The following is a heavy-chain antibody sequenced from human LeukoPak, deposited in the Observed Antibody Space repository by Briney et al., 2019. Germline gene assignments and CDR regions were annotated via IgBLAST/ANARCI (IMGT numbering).Heavy chain of an antibody. Sequence: ASVKVSCKASGYTFTSYAMHWVRQAPGQRLEWMGWINAGNGNTKYSQKFQGRVTITRDTSASTAYMEVSSLRSEDTAVYYCAPDPNKWLRNYWGQGTLVTVSS. CDR2: INAGNGNT. CDR1: GYTFTSYA. D-gene: IGHD5-12*01. V-gene: IGHV1-3*01. J-gene: IGHJ4*02. CDR3: APDPNKWLRNY.